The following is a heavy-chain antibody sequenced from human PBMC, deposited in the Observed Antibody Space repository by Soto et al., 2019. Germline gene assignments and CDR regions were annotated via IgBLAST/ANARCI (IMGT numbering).Heavy chain of an antibody. D-gene: IGHD6-19*01. J-gene: IGHJ4*02. CDR2: IMPIIGTA. V-gene: IGHV1-69*01. Sequence: QVQLVQSGAEVKKPGSSVKVSCKASGGTFSSHVFNWVRQAPGQGLEWMGGIMPIIGTANYAQKFQCRVIITANESTSTAYMELSSLRSEDTAVYYCARDLEFSGGNISHLDYWGQGTLVTVAS. CDR1: GGTFSSHV. CDR3: ARDLEFSGGNISHLDY.